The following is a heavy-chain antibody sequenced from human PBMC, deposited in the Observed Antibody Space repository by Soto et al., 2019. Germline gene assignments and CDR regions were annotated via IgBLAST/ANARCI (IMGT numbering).Heavy chain of an antibody. D-gene: IGHD6-13*01. V-gene: IGHV2-5*02. CDR1: GFSLSTSGVG. CDR2: IYWDDEK. CDR3: AHMWRAAGRKHETFDI. J-gene: IGHJ3*02. Sequence: QITLKESGPTLVKPTQTLTLTSTFSGFSLSTSGVGVGWIRQPPGKALEWLALIYWDDEKRYSPSLKSRLTNTGDASQNQLLLTMIQMDPKDPATAYCAHMWRAAGRKHETFDIWGQATMVTLSS.